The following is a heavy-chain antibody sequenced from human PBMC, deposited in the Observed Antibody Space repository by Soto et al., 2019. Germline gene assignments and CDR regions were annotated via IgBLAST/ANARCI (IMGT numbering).Heavy chain of an antibody. J-gene: IGHJ3*01. D-gene: IGHD3-16*02. CDR2: ISDSGDRT. CDR1: VFTLRMSA. CDR3: AKDRGIIVKAGDAFDV. V-gene: IGHV3-23*01. Sequence: GSLRSSCASSVFTLRMSAVNWVRQAPGKGLEWVSYISDSGDRTYYADSVKGRFTISRDRSKNTVSLQMDSLRAEDTAVYYCAKDRGIIVKAGDAFDVWGQGTKVTVSS.